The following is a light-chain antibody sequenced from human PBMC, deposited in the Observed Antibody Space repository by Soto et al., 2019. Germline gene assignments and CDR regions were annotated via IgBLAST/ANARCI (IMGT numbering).Light chain of an antibody. CDR1: QSISSW. V-gene: IGKV1-5*03. CDR3: QQYNSWYT. J-gene: IGKJ2*01. CDR2: GAS. Sequence: DIQMTQSPSTLSASVGDRVTITCRASQSISSWLAWYQQKPGKAPKLLIYGASSLESGVPSRFSGSRSGTEFTLTISSLQPDDFATYYCQQYNSWYTFGQGTKLEIK.